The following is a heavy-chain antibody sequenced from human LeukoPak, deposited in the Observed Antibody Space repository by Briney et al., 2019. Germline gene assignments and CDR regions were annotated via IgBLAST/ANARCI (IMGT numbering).Heavy chain of an antibody. Sequence: SETLSLTCAVYGGSFSGYYWSWIRQPPGKGLEWIGEINHSGSTNYNPSLKSRVTISVDTSKNQFSLKLSSVTAADTAVYYCASSDRTRIAAAGTGRYFGYWGQGTLVTVSS. CDR1: GGSFSGYY. V-gene: IGHV4-34*01. J-gene: IGHJ4*02. CDR3: ASSDRTRIAAAGTGRYFGY. CDR2: INHSGST. D-gene: IGHD6-13*01.